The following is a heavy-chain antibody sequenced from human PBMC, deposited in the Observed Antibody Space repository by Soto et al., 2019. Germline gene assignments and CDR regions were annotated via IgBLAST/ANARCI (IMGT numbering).Heavy chain of an antibody. D-gene: IGHD3-16*01. CDR1: GDSVASNSAA. J-gene: IGHJ6*02. Sequence: SQTLSLTCAISGDSVASNSAAWNWIRQSPSSGLEWLGRTYYRSKWYTDYAESVKSRITINPDTSKNQVSLQLKSVTTEDTAVYYCTTGATSGRYVNYYDGIYVWGQGTTFTASS. V-gene: IGHV6-1*01. CDR2: TYYRSKWYT. CDR3: TTGATSGRYVNYYDGIYV.